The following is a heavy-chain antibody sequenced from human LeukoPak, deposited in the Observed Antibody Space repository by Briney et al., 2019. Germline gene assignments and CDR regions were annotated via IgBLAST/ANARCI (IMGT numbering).Heavy chain of an antibody. D-gene: IGHD3-3*01. CDR3: ATVTIFGVDPFDH. Sequence: GGSLRLSCAASGFTFSSYWMHWVRQAPGKGLVWVSRINSDGSSTSYADSVKGRFTISRDNSKNTLYLQMNSLRAEDTAVYYCATVTIFGVDPFDHWGQGTLVTVSS. CDR2: INSDGSST. V-gene: IGHV3-74*01. J-gene: IGHJ4*02. CDR1: GFTFSSYW.